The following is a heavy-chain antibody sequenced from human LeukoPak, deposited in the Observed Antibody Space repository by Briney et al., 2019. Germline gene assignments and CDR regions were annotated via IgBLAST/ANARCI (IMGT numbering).Heavy chain of an antibody. D-gene: IGHD2-2*01. Sequence: HSGGSLRLSCAASGFTFSSYAMSWVRQAPGKGLEWVSAISGSGGSTYYADSVKGRFTISRDNSKNTLHLQMNSLRAEDTAVYYCAKDRDCSSTSCLFDYWGQGTLVTVSS. CDR2: ISGSGGST. CDR1: GFTFSSYA. CDR3: AKDRDCSSTSCLFDY. V-gene: IGHV3-23*01. J-gene: IGHJ4*02.